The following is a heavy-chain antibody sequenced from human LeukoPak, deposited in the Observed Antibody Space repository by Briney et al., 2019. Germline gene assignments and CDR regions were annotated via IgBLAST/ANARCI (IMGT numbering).Heavy chain of an antibody. CDR3: ARDSSYYYGSDY. V-gene: IGHV3-21*01. J-gene: IGHJ4*02. Sequence: GGSLRLSCAASGFTFSSYSMNWVRQAPGKGLEWVSSISSSSSYIYYADSVKGRFTISRDNAKNSLYLQMNSLRAEDTAVYYCARDSSYYYGSDYWGQGTLVTVSS. CDR1: GFTFSSYS. D-gene: IGHD3-10*01. CDR2: ISSSSSYI.